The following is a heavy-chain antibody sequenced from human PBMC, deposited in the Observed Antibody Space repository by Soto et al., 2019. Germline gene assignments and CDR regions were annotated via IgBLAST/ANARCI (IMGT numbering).Heavy chain of an antibody. V-gene: IGHV1-69*01. D-gene: IGHD6-13*01. CDR3: ARASGIAAAGDYYYGMDV. CDR1: GGTFSSYA. Sequence: QVQLVQSGAEVKKPGSSVTVSCTASGGTFSSYAISWVRQAPGQGLEWMGGIIPIFGTANYAQKFQGRVTITADESTSTAYMELSSLRSEARAVYYCARASGIAAAGDYYYGMDVWGQGTTVTVSS. J-gene: IGHJ6*02. CDR2: IIPIFGTA.